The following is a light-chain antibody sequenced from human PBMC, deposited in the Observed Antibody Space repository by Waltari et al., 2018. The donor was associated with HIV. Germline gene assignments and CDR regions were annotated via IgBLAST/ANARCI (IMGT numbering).Light chain of an antibody. CDR3: SSYAGSNNFGV. V-gene: IGLV2-8*01. CDR1: SSDVGGYNY. J-gene: IGLJ2*01. Sequence: QSALTQPPSASGSPGQSVTISCTGTSSDVGGYNYVSWYQQHPGKAPKLMIYEVSKRPSGVPDRFSGSKSGNTASLTVSGLQAEDEADYYCSSYAGSNNFGVFG. CDR2: EVS.